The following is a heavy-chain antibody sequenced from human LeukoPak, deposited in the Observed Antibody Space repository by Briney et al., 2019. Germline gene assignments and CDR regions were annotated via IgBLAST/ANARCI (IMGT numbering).Heavy chain of an antibody. J-gene: IGHJ1*01. D-gene: IGHD2-2*01. CDR2: IKSKTDGSTP. CDR3: AKDKSLHQLRAEYFQH. V-gene: IGHV3-15*01. Sequence: GGSLRLSCAASGFTFSNAWMSWVRQAPEKGLEWVGRIKSKTDGSTPDYAAAVKGRFTISRDDSKNTLYLQMNSLRAEDTAVYYCAKDKSLHQLRAEYFQHWGQGTLVTVSS. CDR1: GFTFSNAW.